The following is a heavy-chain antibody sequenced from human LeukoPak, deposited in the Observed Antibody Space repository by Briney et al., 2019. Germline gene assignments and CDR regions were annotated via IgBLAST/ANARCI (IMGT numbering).Heavy chain of an antibody. V-gene: IGHV1-2*02. CDR2: INPNSGGT. CDR3: ARDQSPSPPSVAKYDY. Sequence: GASVKVSCKASGYTFTGYYMHWVRQAPGQGLEWMGWINPNSGGTNYAQKFQGRVTMTRDTSISTAYMELSRLRSDDTAVYYCARDQSPSPPSVAKYDYWGQGTLVTVSS. D-gene: IGHD6-19*01. CDR1: GYTFTGYY. J-gene: IGHJ4*02.